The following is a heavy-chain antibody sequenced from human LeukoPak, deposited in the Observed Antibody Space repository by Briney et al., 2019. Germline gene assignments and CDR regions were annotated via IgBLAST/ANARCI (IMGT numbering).Heavy chain of an antibody. J-gene: IGHJ4*02. CDR2: IYSSGST. D-gene: IGHD3-10*01. CDR3: ARTSYYYGSGSYYIRDY. Sequence: SETLSLTCTVSGGSISSVSLYWNWIRQPAGKGLEWIGRIYSSGSTHYNPSLKSRVTISVDTSKNQFSLKLSSVTAADTAVYYCARTSYYYGSGSYYIRDYWGQGTLVTVSS. CDR1: GGSISSVSLY. V-gene: IGHV4-61*02.